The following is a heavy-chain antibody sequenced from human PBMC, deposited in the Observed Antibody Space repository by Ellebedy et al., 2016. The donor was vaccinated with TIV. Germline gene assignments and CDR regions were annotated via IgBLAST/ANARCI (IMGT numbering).Heavy chain of an antibody. CDR3: AKDQEDTAMVTIVEGWFDP. D-gene: IGHD5-18*01. CDR2: IWYDGSNK. Sequence: PGGSLRLSCAASGFTFSSYGMHWVRQAPGKGLEWVAVIWYDGSNKYYADSVKGRFTISRDNSKNTLYLQMNSLRAEDTAVYYCAKDQEDTAMVTIVEGWFDPWGQGTLVTVSS. CDR1: GFTFSSYG. V-gene: IGHV3-33*06. J-gene: IGHJ5*02.